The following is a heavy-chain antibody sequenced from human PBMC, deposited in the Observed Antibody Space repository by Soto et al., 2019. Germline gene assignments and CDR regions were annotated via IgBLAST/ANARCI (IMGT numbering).Heavy chain of an antibody. CDR3: ARAPRGIAVAAAMDV. CDR1: GGAFSSYA. CDR2: IIPIFGTA. J-gene: IGHJ6*02. Sequence: SVKVSCKASGGAFSSYAISWVRQAPGQGLEWMGGIIPIFGTANYAQKFQGRVTITADESTSTAYMELSSLRSEDTAVYYCARAPRGIAVAAAMDVWGQGTTVTVSS. D-gene: IGHD6-19*01. V-gene: IGHV1-69*13.